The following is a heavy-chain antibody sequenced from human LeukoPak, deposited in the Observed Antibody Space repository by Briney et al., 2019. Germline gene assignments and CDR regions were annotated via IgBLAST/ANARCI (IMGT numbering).Heavy chain of an antibody. CDR3: ARHRGRVAITDY. V-gene: IGHV4-59*08. CDR1: GGSISSYY. CDR2: IYYSGST. J-gene: IGHJ4*02. Sequence: SETLSLTCTVSGGSISSYYWSWIRQPPGKGLEWIGYIYYSGSTNYNPSLKSRVTISVDTSKNQFSLKLSSVTAADTAVYYCARHRGRVAITDYWGQGTLVTVSS. D-gene: IGHD5-12*01.